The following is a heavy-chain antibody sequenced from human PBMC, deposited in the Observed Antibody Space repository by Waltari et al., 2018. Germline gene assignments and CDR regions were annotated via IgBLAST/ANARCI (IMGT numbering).Heavy chain of an antibody. V-gene: IGHV3-33*01. Sequence: QVQLVESGGGVVQPGRSLRLSCAASGFTFSSYGMHWVRRAPGKGLEWVAVIWYDGSNKYYADSVKGRFTISRDNSKNTLYLQMNSLRAEDTAVYYCARDLESRDGPGYWGQGTLVTVSS. J-gene: IGHJ4*02. D-gene: IGHD2-2*01. CDR1: GFTFSSYG. CDR2: IWYDGSNK. CDR3: ARDLESRDGPGY.